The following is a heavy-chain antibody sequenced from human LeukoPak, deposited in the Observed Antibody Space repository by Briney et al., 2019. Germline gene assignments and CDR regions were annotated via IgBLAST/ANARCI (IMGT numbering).Heavy chain of an antibody. J-gene: IGHJ5*02. V-gene: IGHV4-59*01. CDR3: ARSGDYYGSGSYYRFDP. D-gene: IGHD3-10*01. CDR2: IYYSGST. Sequence: SETLSLTCTVSGGSISSYYWSWIRQPPGKGLEWIGYIYYSGSTNCNPSLKSRVTISVDTSKNQFSLKLSSVTAADTAVYYCARSGDYYGSGSYYRFDPWGQGTLVTVSS. CDR1: GGSISSYY.